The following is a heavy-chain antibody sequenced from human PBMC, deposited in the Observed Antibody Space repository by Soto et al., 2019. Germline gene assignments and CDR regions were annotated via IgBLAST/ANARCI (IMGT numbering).Heavy chain of an antibody. Sequence: ASVKVSCKASGYTFSNYGISWVRQAPGQGLEWMGCISAYNGNINFAQKVQGRVTMATDTFTSTAYMELRSLRSDDTAVYYCARDPPGEEAAMFDLWGK. CDR2: ISAYNGNI. D-gene: IGHD3-10*01. CDR3: ARDPPGEEAAMFDL. J-gene: IGHJ5*02. V-gene: IGHV1-18*01. CDR1: GYTFSNYG.